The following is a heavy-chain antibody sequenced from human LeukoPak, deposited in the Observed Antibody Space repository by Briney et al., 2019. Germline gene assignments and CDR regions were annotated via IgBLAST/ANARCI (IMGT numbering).Heavy chain of an antibody. CDR3: ARRRTGTFFFDY. CDR2: IRGSGGNT. D-gene: IGHD1-7*01. V-gene: IGHV3-23*01. CDR1: GFTFSSYA. J-gene: IGHJ4*02. Sequence: GGSLRLSCAASGFTFSSYAMSWVRQAPGKGLEWVSAIRGSGGNTYYADSVKGRFTISRDNSKDTLFLQMNSLRAEDTAVYYCARRRTGTFFFDYWGQGTLVTVSS.